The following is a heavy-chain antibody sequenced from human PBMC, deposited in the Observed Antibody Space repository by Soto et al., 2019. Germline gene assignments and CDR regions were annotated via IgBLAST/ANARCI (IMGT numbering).Heavy chain of an antibody. CDR1: GYPVTAYY. D-gene: IGHD3-3*01. Sequence: QLHLVQSGAVVKKPGASVTVSCSASGYPVTAYYMHWVRQAPGRGLEWMGGINPATGAAKYTQTFQGRVTSTRDTSTGTVFMELSGLTSEDTAAFYCARGGGVGVAGSAAFDMWGQGTLVTVSS. CDR3: ARGGGVGVAGSAAFDM. V-gene: IGHV1-2*01. CDR2: INPATGAA. J-gene: IGHJ3*02.